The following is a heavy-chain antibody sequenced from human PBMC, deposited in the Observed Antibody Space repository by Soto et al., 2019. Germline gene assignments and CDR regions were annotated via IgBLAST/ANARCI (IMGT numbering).Heavy chain of an antibody. Sequence: EVQLLESGGGLVQPGGSLRLSCAASGFTFSSYVMSWVRQAPGKGLEWVSAISGSGGSKYYADSVKGRFTISRDNSRNALYLQMNSLRAEDTAVYYCAKDSGSYYDILTGYYTGWDYWGQGTLVTVSS. CDR2: ISGSGGSK. D-gene: IGHD3-9*01. CDR1: GFTFSSYV. V-gene: IGHV3-23*01. J-gene: IGHJ4*02. CDR3: AKDSGSYYDILTGYYTGWDY.